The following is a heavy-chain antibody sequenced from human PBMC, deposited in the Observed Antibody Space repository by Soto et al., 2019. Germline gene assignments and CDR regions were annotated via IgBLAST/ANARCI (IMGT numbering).Heavy chain of an antibody. J-gene: IGHJ3*02. D-gene: IGHD2-15*01. CDR2: INAGNGNT. CDR1: GYSFTSYA. CDR3: ARRGPGGAFDI. V-gene: IGHV1-3*01. Sequence: ASVKVSCKASGYSFTSYAMHWVRQAPGQRLEWMGWINAGNGNTKYSQKFQGRVTITRDTSASTAYMELSSLRSEDTAVYYCARRGPGGAFDIWGQGTMVTVSS.